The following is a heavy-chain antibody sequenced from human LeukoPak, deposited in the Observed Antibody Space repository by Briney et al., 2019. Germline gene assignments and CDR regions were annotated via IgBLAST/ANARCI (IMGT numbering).Heavy chain of an antibody. CDR1: GFTLSSYA. CDR2: ISYDGSNK. D-gene: IGHD3-3*01. J-gene: IGHJ4*02. CDR3: ARDSGFWSGYYDY. Sequence: GRSLRLSCAASGFTLSSYAMHWVRQAPGKGLEWVAVISYDGSNKYYADSVKGRFTISRDNSKNTLYLQMNSLRAEDTAVYYCARDSGFWSGYYDYGGQGTLVTVSS. V-gene: IGHV3-30*01.